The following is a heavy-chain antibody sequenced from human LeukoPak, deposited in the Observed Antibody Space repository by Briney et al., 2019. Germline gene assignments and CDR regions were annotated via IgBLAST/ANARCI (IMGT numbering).Heavy chain of an antibody. V-gene: IGHV4-34*01. D-gene: IGHD5-24*01. J-gene: IGHJ4*02. CDR1: GGSFSGYY. Sequence: SETLSLTCAVYGGSFSGYYWSWIRQPPGKGLEWIGEINHSGSTNYNPSLKSRVTISVDTSKNQFSLKLGSVTAADTAVYCCARGLAWPKRIDYWGQGTLVTVSS. CDR2: INHSGST. CDR3: ARGLAWPKRIDY.